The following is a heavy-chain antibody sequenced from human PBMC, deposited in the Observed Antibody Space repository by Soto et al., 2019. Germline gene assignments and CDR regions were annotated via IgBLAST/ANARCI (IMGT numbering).Heavy chain of an antibody. CDR2: IDAGNGNR. CDR3: ERERSTYHSALDF. V-gene: IGHV1-3*01. J-gene: IGHJ4*02. D-gene: IGHD2-21*01. Sequence: QRFEWMGWIDAGNGNRKYSQKFQGTVTITTDTSANTAYMEVSSLRSEDTVVYYCERERSTYHSALDFWGQGTLVTVSS.